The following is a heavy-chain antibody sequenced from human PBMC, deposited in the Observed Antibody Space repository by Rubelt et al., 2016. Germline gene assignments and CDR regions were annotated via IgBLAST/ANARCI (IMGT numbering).Heavy chain of an antibody. CDR2: INHSGST. J-gene: IGHJ4*02. D-gene: IGHD6-13*01. Sequence: QVQLQQWGAGLLKPSETLSLTCAVSGGSFSGYYWSWIRQPPGKGLEWIGEINHSGSTNYNPSLKSRVTLSVETSKNQFSLKQGFLAAADTAVYYCAKDLFAHITGAGINFGFWGQGTLVSVSS. CDR3: AKDLFAHITGAGINFGF. CDR1: GGSFSGYY. V-gene: IGHV4-34*01.